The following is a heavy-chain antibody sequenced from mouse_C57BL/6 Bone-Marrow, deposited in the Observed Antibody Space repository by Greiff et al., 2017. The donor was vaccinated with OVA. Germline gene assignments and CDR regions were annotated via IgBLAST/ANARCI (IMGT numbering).Heavy chain of an antibody. V-gene: IGHV14-4*01. CDR1: GFNIKDDY. CDR3: TEGLLWYFDV. CDR2: IDPENGDT. D-gene: IGHD3-1*01. J-gene: IGHJ1*03. Sequence: VQLQQSGAELVRPGASVKLSCTASGFNIKDDYMHWVKQRPEQGLEWIGWIDPENGDTEYASKFQGKATITADTASNTAYLQLSSLTSEDTAVYYCTEGLLWYFDVWGTGTTVTVSS.